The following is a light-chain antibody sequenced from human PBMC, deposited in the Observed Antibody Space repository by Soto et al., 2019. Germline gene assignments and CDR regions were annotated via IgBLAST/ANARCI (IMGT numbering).Light chain of an antibody. CDR3: CSYAGRGTYV. CDR1: SSDVGTYDR. Sequence: QSVLTQPASVSGSPGQSITISCTGTSSDVGTYDRVSWYQQNPGKAPKLMIYEGTKRPSGVSNRFSGSKSGNGASLTISGLQAEDEADYHFCSYAGRGTYVFGTGTKLTVL. V-gene: IGLV2-23*01. J-gene: IGLJ1*01. CDR2: EGT.